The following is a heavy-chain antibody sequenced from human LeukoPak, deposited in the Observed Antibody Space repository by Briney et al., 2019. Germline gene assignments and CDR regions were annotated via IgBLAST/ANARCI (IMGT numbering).Heavy chain of an antibody. CDR3: ARYWNDRYFDY. J-gene: IGHJ4*02. CDR2: INNFGSST. Sequence: GGSLRLSCAASGFTFSSYGMHWVRQAPGKGLEWVSAINNFGSSTFYADSVKGRFTISRDNSKSTLYLQMNSLRAEDTAVYYCARYWNDRYFDYWGQGILATVSS. CDR1: GFTFSSYG. D-gene: IGHD1-1*01. V-gene: IGHV3-23*01.